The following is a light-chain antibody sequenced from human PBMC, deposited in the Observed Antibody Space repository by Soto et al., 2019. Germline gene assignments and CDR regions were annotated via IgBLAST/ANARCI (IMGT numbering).Light chain of an antibody. CDR1: QIISTY. CDR3: QQSLGIPYT. CDR2: AAS. Sequence: DIQMTQSPSSLSASVGDRVTITCRASQIISTYLNWYQQKPGKAPKLLIYAASSLQSGVPSRFSGSGSGADFTLTISSLQPEDFATYYCQQSLGIPYTFGQGTKLEIK. J-gene: IGKJ2*01. V-gene: IGKV1-39*01.